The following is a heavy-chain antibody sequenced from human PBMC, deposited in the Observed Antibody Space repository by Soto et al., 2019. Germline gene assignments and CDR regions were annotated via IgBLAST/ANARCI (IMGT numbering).Heavy chain of an antibody. J-gene: IGHJ4*02. CDR1: GFTFSNAW. Sequence: GGSLRLSCAASGFTFSNAWMSWVRQAPGKGLEWVGRIKSKTDGGTTDYAAPVKGRFTISRDDSKNTLYLQMNSRKTEDTAVYYCTTGQIAAAGRGKFVNHSRQDSHQVKFDYWGQGTLVTVSS. CDR3: TTGQIAAAGRGKFVNHSRQDSHQVKFDY. V-gene: IGHV3-15*01. CDR2: IKSKTDGGTT. D-gene: IGHD6-13*01.